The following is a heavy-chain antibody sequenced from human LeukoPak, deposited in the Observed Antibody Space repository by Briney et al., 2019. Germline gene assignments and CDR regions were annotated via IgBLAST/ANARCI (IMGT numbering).Heavy chain of an antibody. J-gene: IGHJ4*02. Sequence: SETLSLTCAVYGGSFSGYYWSWIRQPPGKGLEWIGEINHSGSTNYNPSLKSRVTISVDTSKNQFSLKLSSVTVADTAVYYCASTTPVTTVVTWGQGTLVTVSS. CDR2: INHSGST. D-gene: IGHD4-23*01. CDR1: GGSFSGYY. CDR3: ASTTPVTTVVT. V-gene: IGHV4-34*01.